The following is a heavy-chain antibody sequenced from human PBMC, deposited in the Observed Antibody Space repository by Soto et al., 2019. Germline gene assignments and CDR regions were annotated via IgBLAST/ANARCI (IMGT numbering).Heavy chain of an antibody. CDR1: GGTFSSYA. Sequence: QVQLVQSGAEVEKPGSSVKVSCKASGGTFSSYAITWVRQAPGQGLECMGGIIPMFGTTNFAQKFQGRVTITADESTSTASMELSSLRSEDTAVYYCARGSPYTSPWEGGGYYYYGMDVWGQGTTVTVSS. J-gene: IGHJ6*02. CDR2: IIPMFGTT. V-gene: IGHV1-69*01. CDR3: ARGSPYTSPWEGGGYYYYGMDV. D-gene: IGHD2-2*01.